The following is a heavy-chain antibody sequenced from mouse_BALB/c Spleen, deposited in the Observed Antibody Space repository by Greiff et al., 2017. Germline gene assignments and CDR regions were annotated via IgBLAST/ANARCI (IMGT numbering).Heavy chain of an antibody. CDR2: ISSGGSYT. J-gene: IGHJ3*01. D-gene: IGHD2-10*02. Sequence: EVQLVESGGDLVKPGGSLKLSCAASGFTFSSYGMSWVRQTPDKRLEWVATISSGGSYTYYPDSVKGRFTISRDNAKNTLYLQMSSLKSEDTAMYYCARHEEYGNYGFAYWGQGTLVTVSA. CDR1: GFTFSSYG. CDR3: ARHEEYGNYGFAY. V-gene: IGHV5-6*01.